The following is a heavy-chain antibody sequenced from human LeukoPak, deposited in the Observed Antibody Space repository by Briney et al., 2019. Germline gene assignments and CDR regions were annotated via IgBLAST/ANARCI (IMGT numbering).Heavy chain of an antibody. J-gene: IGHJ4*02. CDR1: GFTFSSYG. Sequence: PGRSLRLSCAASGFTFSSYGMHWVRQAPGKGLEWVAVISYDGSNKYYADSVKGRFTISRDNSKNTLYLQMNSLRAEDTAVYYCANVKRSRYSGYECFDFWGQGTLVTVSS. V-gene: IGHV3-30*18. CDR3: ANVKRSRYSGYECFDF. CDR2: ISYDGSNK. D-gene: IGHD5-12*01.